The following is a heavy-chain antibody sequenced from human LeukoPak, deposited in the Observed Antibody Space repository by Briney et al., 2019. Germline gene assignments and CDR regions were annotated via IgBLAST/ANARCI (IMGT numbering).Heavy chain of an antibody. CDR3: ARHRRYFDWLLDALDY. CDR1: GGSISSSSYY. J-gene: IGHJ4*02. D-gene: IGHD3-9*01. CDR2: IYYSGRT. Sequence: PSETLSLTCTVSGGSISSSSYYWGWIRQPPGKGLEWIGSIYYSGRTHYNPSLKSRVTISVDTSKNHFSLKLNSVTASDTAVYYCARHRRYFDWLLDALDYWGQGTLVTVSS. V-gene: IGHV4-39*01.